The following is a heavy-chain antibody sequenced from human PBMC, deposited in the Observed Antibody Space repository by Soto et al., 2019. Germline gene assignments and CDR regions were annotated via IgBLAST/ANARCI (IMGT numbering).Heavy chain of an antibody. D-gene: IGHD3-3*01. V-gene: IGHV1-18*01. Sequence: GXSVKVARTASGCTFTSYGIFWVRQAPGQGLEWMGWISADNGNTNYAQKLQCRVTMTTDTSTSTAYMELRSLRSDDTAVYYCGRDRLTILNPNTGLKMYYFDFCGQRTLVTVSS. CDR2: ISADNGNT. J-gene: IGHJ4*02. CDR1: GCTFTSYG. CDR3: GRDRLTILNPNTGLKMYYFDF.